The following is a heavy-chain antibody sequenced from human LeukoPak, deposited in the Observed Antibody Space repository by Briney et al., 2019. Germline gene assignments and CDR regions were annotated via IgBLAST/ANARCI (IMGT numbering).Heavy chain of an antibody. CDR2: INHSGST. J-gene: IGHJ4*02. D-gene: IGHD5-18*01. CDR3: ARPRGYSYGYGFDY. Sequence: SSETLSLTCAVYGGSFSGYYWSWIRQPPGKGLEWIGEINHSGSTNYNPSLKSRVTISVDTSKNQFSLKLSSVTAADTAVYYCARPRGYSYGYGFDYWGQGTLVTVSS. CDR1: GGSFSGYY. V-gene: IGHV4-34*01.